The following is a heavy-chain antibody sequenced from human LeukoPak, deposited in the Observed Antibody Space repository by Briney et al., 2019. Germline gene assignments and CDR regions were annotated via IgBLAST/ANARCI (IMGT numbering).Heavy chain of an antibody. CDR3: AKDGDFWSGYYWLDY. D-gene: IGHD3-3*01. V-gene: IGHV3-33*06. J-gene: IGHJ4*02. CDR2: IWYDGSNK. Sequence: GGSLRLSCAASGFTFSSYWMSWVRQAPGKGLEWVAVIWYDGSNKYYADSVKGRFTISRDNSKNTLYLQMNRLRAEDTAVYYCAKDGDFWSGYYWLDYWGQGTLVTVSS. CDR1: GFTFSSYW.